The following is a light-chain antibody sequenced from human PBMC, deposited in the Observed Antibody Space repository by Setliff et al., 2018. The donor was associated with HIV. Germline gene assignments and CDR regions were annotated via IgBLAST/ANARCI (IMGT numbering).Light chain of an antibody. V-gene: IGLV2-23*02. CDR1: SSDIGNYSL. CDR2: EVN. J-gene: IGLJ2*01. CDR3: CSYSSAGTYVL. Sequence: QSALAQPASVSGSPGQSIIISCIGSSSDIGNYSLVSWYQQHPGKAPKLILYEVNKRPSGVSHRFSGSKSANTASLAISGLQAEDEAEYSCCSYSSAGTYVLFGGGTK.